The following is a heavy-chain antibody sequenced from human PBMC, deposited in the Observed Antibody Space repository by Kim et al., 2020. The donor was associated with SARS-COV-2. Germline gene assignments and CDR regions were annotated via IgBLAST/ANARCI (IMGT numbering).Heavy chain of an antibody. Sequence: DSVKGRFTISRDNSKNTLYLQMNSLRAEDTAVYYCARGGEWDRNYYGMDVWGQGTTVTVSS. J-gene: IGHJ6*02. V-gene: IGHV3-30*07. D-gene: IGHD3-10*01. CDR3: ARGGEWDRNYYGMDV.